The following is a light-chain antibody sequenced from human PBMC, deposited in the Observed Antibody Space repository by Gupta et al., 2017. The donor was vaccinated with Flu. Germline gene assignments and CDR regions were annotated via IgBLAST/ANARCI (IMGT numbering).Light chain of an antibody. CDR3: QQYYSFPWT. CDR1: QGISSY. J-gene: IGKJ1*01. CDR2: AAS. V-gene: IGKV1D-8*01. Sequence: VIWMTQSPSLLSASTGDRVTIRCRMCQGISSYLAWYQQKPGKAPELLIYAASTLQSGVPSRFSGSGSGTDFTLTISCLQSEDFATYYCQQYYSFPWTFGQGTKVEIK.